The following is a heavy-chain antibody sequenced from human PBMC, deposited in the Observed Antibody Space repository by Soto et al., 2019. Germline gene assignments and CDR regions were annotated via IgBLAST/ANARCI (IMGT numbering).Heavy chain of an antibody. D-gene: IGHD3-16*01. CDR1: GFSLSTSGVG. J-gene: IGHJ4*02. V-gene: IGHV2-5*02. Sequence: QITLKESGPTLVKPTQTLTLTCTFSGFSLSTSGVGVGWIRQPPGKALEWLALIYWDDDKRNSPSLNSRITITKDTSKNQVVLTRTNIDPVDTATDYGAHRRRGSYFDYWGQGTLVTVSS. CDR2: IYWDDDK. CDR3: AHRRRGSYFDY.